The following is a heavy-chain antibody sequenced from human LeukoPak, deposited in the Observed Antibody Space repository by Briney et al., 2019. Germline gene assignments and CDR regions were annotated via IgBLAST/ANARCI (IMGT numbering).Heavy chain of an antibody. CDR1: GFTFSSYS. D-gene: IGHD6-19*01. Sequence: GGSLRLSCAASGFTFSSYSMNWVRQAPGKGLEWVSSISSSSSYIYYADSVKGRFTISRDNAKNSLYLQMNSLRAEDTAVYYCARDIGSGWYRDYWGQGTLVTVSS. CDR2: ISSSSSYI. J-gene: IGHJ4*02. CDR3: ARDIGSGWYRDY. V-gene: IGHV3-21*01.